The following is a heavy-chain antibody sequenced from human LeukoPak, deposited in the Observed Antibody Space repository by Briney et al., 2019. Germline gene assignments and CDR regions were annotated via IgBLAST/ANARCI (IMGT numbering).Heavy chain of an antibody. Sequence: SVKVSCKASGYTFTSYAISWVRQAPGQGLEWMGRIIPILGIANYAQKFQGRVTITADKSTSTAYMELSSLRSEDTAVYYCARGYYDYVWGSRSPLDYWGQGTLVTVSS. CDR2: IIPILGIA. CDR1: GYTFTSYA. J-gene: IGHJ4*02. V-gene: IGHV1-69*04. D-gene: IGHD3-16*01. CDR3: ARGYYDYVWGSRSPLDY.